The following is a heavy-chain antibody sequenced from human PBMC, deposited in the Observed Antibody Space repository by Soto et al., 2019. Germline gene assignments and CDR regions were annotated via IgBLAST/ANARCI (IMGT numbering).Heavy chain of an antibody. Sequence: EVQLVESGGGLVQPGGSLRLSCAASGFTFSSYSMSWVRQAPGKGLEWVANIKQDGSEKYYVDSVKGRFTISRDNAKNSLYLQMNSLRAEDTAVYYCAGEIGYSSSWFVAFDIWGQGTMVTVSS. CDR2: IKQDGSEK. D-gene: IGHD6-13*01. CDR1: GFTFSSYS. CDR3: AGEIGYSSSWFVAFDI. V-gene: IGHV3-7*05. J-gene: IGHJ3*02.